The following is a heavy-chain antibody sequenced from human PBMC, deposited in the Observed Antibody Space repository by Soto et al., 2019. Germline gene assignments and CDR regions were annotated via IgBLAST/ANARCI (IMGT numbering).Heavy chain of an antibody. CDR3: ARDTGVEMATITGNYYYYGMDV. J-gene: IGHJ6*02. V-gene: IGHV3-30-3*01. CDR2: ISYDGSNK. D-gene: IGHD5-12*01. CDR1: GFTFSSYA. Sequence: GGSLRLSCAASGFTFSSYAMHWVRQAPGKGLEWVAVISYDGSNKYYADSVKGRFTISRDNSKNTLYLQMNSLRAEDTAVYYCARDTGVEMATITGNYYYYGMDVWGQGTTVTVSS.